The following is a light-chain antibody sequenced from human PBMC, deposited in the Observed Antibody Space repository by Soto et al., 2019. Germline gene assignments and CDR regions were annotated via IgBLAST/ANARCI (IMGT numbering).Light chain of an antibody. CDR1: SSDVGGYNY. V-gene: IGLV2-14*03. J-gene: IGLJ1*01. CDR2: DVS. Sequence: QSALTQPASVSGSPGQSITISCTGTSSDVGGYNYVSWYQQHPGKAPKLVIYDVSNRPSGVSNRFSASKSGDTASLTISGLQAEDEAVYYCSSYTSSTSYVFGTGTKLTVL. CDR3: SSYTSSTSYV.